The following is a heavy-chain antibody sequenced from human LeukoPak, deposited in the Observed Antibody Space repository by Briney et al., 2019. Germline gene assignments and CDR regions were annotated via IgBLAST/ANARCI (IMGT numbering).Heavy chain of an antibody. J-gene: IGHJ4*02. CDR2: INPSGGST. V-gene: IGHV1-46*01. CDR1: GYTFTSYY. CDR3: ARGFDDSSGYYYGDFDY. Sequence: ASVKVSCKASGYTFTSYYMHWVRQAPGQGLEWMGIINPSGGSTSYVQKFQGRVTMTRDTSTSTVYMELSSLRSEDTAVYYCARGFDDSSGYYYGDFDYWGQGTLVTVSS. D-gene: IGHD3-22*01.